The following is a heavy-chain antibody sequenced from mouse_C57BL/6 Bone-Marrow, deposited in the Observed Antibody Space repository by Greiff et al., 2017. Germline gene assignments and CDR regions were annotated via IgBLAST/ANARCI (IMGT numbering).Heavy chain of an antibody. CDR2: IRAGGSYT. CDR1: GFTFSSYA. D-gene: IGHD2-2*01. J-gene: IGHJ2*01. Sequence: EVKVVESGGGLVKPGGSLKLSCAASGFTFSSYAMSWVRQTPEKRLEWVATIRAGGSYTYYPDNVKGPFTISRDNAKTNRYLQMSHLKSEDTAMYYCAREGGYDPLYFDYWGQGTTLTVSS. CDR3: AREGGYDPLYFDY. V-gene: IGHV5-4*01.